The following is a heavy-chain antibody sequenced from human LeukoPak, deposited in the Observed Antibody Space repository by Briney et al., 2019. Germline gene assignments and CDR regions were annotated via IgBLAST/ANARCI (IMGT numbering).Heavy chain of an antibody. CDR2: INPSGGST. V-gene: IGHV1-46*01. D-gene: IGHD3-10*01. Sequence: ASVKVSCKASGYTFTSYYMHWVRQAAGQGLEWMGIINPSGGSTSYAQKFQGRVTMTRDMSTSTVYMELSSLRSEDTAVYYCARAGDPWFGELFGSGSFDYWGQGTLVTVSS. J-gene: IGHJ4*02. CDR1: GYTFTSYY. CDR3: ARAGDPWFGELFGSGSFDY.